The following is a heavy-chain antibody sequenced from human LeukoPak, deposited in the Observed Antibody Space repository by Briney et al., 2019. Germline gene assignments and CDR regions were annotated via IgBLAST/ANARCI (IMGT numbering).Heavy chain of an antibody. V-gene: IGHV3-23*01. Sequence: GGSLRLSCAASGFTFSSYAMSWVRQAPGKGLERVSAISGSGGSTYYADSVKGRFTISRDNSKNTLYLQMNSLRAEDTAVYYCAKDQGFMITFGGVIVNWGQGTLVTVSS. CDR1: GFTFSSYA. D-gene: IGHD3-16*02. CDR3: AKDQGFMITFGGVIVN. CDR2: ISGSGGST. J-gene: IGHJ4*02.